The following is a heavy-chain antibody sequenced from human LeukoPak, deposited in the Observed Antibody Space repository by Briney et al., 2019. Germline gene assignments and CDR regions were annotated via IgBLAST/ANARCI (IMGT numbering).Heavy chain of an antibody. Sequence: GASVKVSCKASGGTFSSYAISWVRQAPGQGLEWMGRIIPIFGTANYAQKFQGRVTITTDESTSTAYMELSSLRSEDTAVYYCAREVDIVAHAPDYWGQGTLVTVSS. V-gene: IGHV1-69*05. J-gene: IGHJ4*02. D-gene: IGHD5-12*01. CDR3: AREVDIVAHAPDY. CDR1: GGTFSSYA. CDR2: IIPIFGTA.